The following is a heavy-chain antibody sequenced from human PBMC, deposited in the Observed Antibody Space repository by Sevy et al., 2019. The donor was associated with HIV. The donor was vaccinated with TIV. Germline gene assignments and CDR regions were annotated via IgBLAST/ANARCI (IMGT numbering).Heavy chain of an antibody. CDR1: GYTFTSQY. CDR3: ARDSDNYDILTGYYPFDY. D-gene: IGHD3-9*01. J-gene: IGHJ4*02. CDR2: INPSGGST. Sequence: ASVKVSCKASGYTFTSQYMHWVRQAPGQGLEWMGIINPSGGSTSYAQKFQGRVTMTRDTSTSTVHMELSSLRSEDTAVYYCARDSDNYDILTGYYPFDYWGQGTLVTVPS. V-gene: IGHV1-46*01.